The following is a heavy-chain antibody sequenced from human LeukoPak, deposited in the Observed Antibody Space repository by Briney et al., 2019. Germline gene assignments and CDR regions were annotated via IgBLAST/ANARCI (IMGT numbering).Heavy chain of an antibody. Sequence: TLSLTCTVSGGSISSGSYYWSWIRQPAGKGLEWIGRIYTSGSTNYNPSLKSRVTISVDTSKNQFSLKLSSVTAADTAVYYCARDSGSYLDYWGQGTLVTVSS. CDR1: GGSISSGSYY. D-gene: IGHD1-26*01. CDR3: ARDSGSYLDY. J-gene: IGHJ4*02. V-gene: IGHV4-61*02. CDR2: IYTSGST.